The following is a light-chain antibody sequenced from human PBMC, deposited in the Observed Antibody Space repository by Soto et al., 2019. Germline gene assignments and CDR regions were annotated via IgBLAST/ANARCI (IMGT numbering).Light chain of an antibody. J-gene: IGLJ1*01. CDR3: CSYARSTTDYV. V-gene: IGLV2-23*01. CDR1: SSDVGTY. CDR2: EGI. Sequence: QSALTQPASVSGSPGQSITISCTGTSSDVGTYVSWYQQRPGKAPKLMIYEGIKRPSGVSNRFSGSKSGNTASLTISGLQAEDEADYYCCSYARSTTDYVFGTGTKVTVL.